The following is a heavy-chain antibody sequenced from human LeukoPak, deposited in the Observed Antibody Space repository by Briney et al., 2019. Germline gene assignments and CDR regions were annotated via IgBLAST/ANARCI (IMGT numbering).Heavy chain of an antibody. CDR3: AREGYRYGLDY. Sequence: GASVKVSCKASGYTFTGYYMHWVRQAPGQGLEYMGWINPNTGGTHYAQQFQGRVTMTRDTPISTAYMELTRLRSDDTAVYFCAREGYRYGLDYWGQGTLVTVSS. CDR2: INPNTGGT. D-gene: IGHD5-18*01. J-gene: IGHJ4*02. CDR1: GYTFTGYY. V-gene: IGHV1-2*02.